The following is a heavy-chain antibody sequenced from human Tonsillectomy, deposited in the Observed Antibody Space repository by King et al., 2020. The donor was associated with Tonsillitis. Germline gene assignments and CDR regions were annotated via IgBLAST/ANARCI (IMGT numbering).Heavy chain of an antibody. D-gene: IGHD6-13*01. V-gene: IGHV4-34*01. J-gene: IGHJ5*02. CDR2: INHSGST. CDR3: ASDQALLGQQLKVWFDP. Sequence: VQLQQWGAGLLKPSETLSLTCAVYGGSFSGYYWSWIRQPPGKGLEWIGEINHSGSTNYNPSLKSRVTISVDTSKNQFSLKLSSVTAADTAVYYCASDQALLGQQLKVWFDPWGQGTLVTVSS. CDR1: GGSFSGYY.